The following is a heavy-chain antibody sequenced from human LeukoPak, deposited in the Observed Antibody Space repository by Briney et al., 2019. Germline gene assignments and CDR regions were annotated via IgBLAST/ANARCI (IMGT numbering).Heavy chain of an antibody. CDR3: ANAGQTLDIAVAGTAAY. Sequence: GGSLRLSCAASGFTFSSYSMNWVRQAPGKGLEWVSSISSSSSYIYYADSVKGRFTISRDNAKNSLYLQMNSLRADDTAVYYCANAGQTLDIAVAGTAAYWGQGTLVTVSS. V-gene: IGHV3-21*04. CDR2: ISSSSSYI. D-gene: IGHD6-19*01. CDR1: GFTFSSYS. J-gene: IGHJ4*02.